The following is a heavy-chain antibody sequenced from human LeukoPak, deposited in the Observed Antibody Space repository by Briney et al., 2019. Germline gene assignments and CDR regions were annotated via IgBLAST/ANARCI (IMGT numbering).Heavy chain of an antibody. CDR3: ARHSMGPIGDAFDI. CDR1: GGSISSSSYY. Sequence: SETLSLTCTVSGGSISSSSYYWGWIRQPPGKGLEWIGSIYYSGSTYYNPSLKSRVTISVDTSKNRFSLKLSSVTAADTAVYYCARHSMGPIGDAFDIWGQGTMVTVSS. J-gene: IGHJ3*02. V-gene: IGHV4-39*01. CDR2: IYYSGST. D-gene: IGHD5-24*01.